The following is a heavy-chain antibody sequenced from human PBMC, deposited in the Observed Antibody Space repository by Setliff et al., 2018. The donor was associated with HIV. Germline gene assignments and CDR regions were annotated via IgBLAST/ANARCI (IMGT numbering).Heavy chain of an antibody. CDR3: ARGGGPDTNFDS. Sequence: PSETLSLTCTVSGGSISSRSYYWGWIRQPPGKGLEWIGYIYYYSGSTYYNPSLKSRVTISVDTSKNQFSLRLSSVTAADTAVYYCARGGGPDTNFDSWGRGTLVTVSS. CDR1: GGSISSRSYY. CDR2: IYYYSGST. J-gene: IGHJ4*02. V-gene: IGHV4-39*07.